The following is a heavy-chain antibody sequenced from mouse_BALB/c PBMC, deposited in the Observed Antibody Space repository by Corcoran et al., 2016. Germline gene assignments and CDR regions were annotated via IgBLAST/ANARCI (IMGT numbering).Heavy chain of an antibody. V-gene: IGHV1-26*01. Sequence: EVQLQQSGPELVKPGASVKMSCKASGYTFTDYYMKWVKQSHGKRLEWIGDINPNNGGTSYNQKFKGKATLTVDKSSSTAYMQLNSLTSEDSAVDYCARDWDWYFDVWGAATTVTVSS. CDR2: INPNNGGT. CDR3: ARDWDWYFDV. CDR1: GYTFTDYY. D-gene: IGHD4-1*01. J-gene: IGHJ1*01.